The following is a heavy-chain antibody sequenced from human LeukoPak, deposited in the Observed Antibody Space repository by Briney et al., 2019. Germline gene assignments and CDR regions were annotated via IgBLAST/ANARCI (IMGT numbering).Heavy chain of an antibody. Sequence: PSETLSLTCTVSGGSISSYHWSWIRQPAGKGLEWIGRIYTSGSTSYNPSLKSRVTMSVDTSKNQFSLKLSSVTAADTAVYYCASEAGDSSGYYYDKGAFDIWGQGTMVTVSS. CDR2: IYTSGST. V-gene: IGHV4-4*07. J-gene: IGHJ3*02. CDR3: ASEAGDSSGYYYDKGAFDI. CDR1: GGSISSYH. D-gene: IGHD3-22*01.